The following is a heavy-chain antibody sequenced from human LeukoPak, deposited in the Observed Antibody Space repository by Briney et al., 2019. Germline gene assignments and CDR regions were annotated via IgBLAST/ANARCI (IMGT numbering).Heavy chain of an antibody. V-gene: IGHV3-30*18. CDR2: ISYDGSNK. CDR3: AKGGGQEWLRLWHYYYYGMDV. Sequence: GSLRLSCAASGFTFSSYGMHWVRQAPGKGLEWVAVISYDGSNKYYADSVKGRFTISRDNSKNTLYLQMNSLRAEDTAVYYCAKGGGQEWLRLWHYYYYGMDVWGQGTTVTVSS. D-gene: IGHD5-12*01. J-gene: IGHJ6*02. CDR1: GFTFSSYG.